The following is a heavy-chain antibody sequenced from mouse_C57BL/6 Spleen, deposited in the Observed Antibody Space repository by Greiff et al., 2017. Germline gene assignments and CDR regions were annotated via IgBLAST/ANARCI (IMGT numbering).Heavy chain of an antibody. D-gene: IGHD1-1*01. CDR3: GREGITTVVADYFEY. CDR2: IDPNSGGT. J-gene: IGHJ2*01. V-gene: IGHV1-72*01. CDR1: GYTFTSYW. Sequence: QVQLQQPGAELVKPGASVKLSCKASGYTFTSYWMHWVKQRPGRGLEWIGRIDPNSGGTKYNEKFKSKATLTVDTPSSTAYMQLSSLTSEDAAVYYCGREGITTVVADYFEYWGQGTTLTVSS.